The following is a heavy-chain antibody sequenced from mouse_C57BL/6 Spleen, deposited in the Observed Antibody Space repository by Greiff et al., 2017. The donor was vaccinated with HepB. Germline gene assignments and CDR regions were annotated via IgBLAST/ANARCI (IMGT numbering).Heavy chain of an antibody. J-gene: IGHJ2*01. CDR1: GYAFTNYL. D-gene: IGHD2-3*01. CDR2: INPGSGGT. CDR3: ASGRDGYYGGYFDY. V-gene: IGHV1-54*01. Sequence: QVQLQQPGAELVRPGTSVKVSCKTSGYAFTNYLIEWVKQRPGQGLEWIGAINPGSGGTSYNEKFKGKATLTADKSSSTAYMQLSSLTSEDSAVYFCASGRDGYYGGYFDYWGKGTTLSVAS.